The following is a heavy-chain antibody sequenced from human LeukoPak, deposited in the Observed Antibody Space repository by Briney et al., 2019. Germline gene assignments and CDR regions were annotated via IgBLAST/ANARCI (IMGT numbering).Heavy chain of an antibody. V-gene: IGHV1-8*03. J-gene: IGHJ4*02. CDR1: GYTFTSYD. D-gene: IGHD5-18*01. Sequence: ASVKVSCKASGYTFTSYDINWVRQATGQGLEWMGWMNPNSGNTGYAQKFQGRVTITADESTSTAYMELSSLRSEDTAVYYCARSGYSYGLFDYWGQGTLVTVSS. CDR3: ARSGYSYGLFDY. CDR2: MNPNSGNT.